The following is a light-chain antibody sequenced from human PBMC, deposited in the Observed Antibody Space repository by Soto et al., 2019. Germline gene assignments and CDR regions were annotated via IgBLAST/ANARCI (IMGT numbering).Light chain of an antibody. CDR3: QSSDSSLSGVV. CDR1: SSNIGAGYD. J-gene: IGLJ2*01. V-gene: IGLV1-40*01. Sequence: QPVLTQPPSVSGAPGQRVTISCTGSSSNIGAGYDVHWYQQLPGTAPKLLIYGNSNRPSGVPDRFSGSKSGTSASLAITGLQAADEADYYCQSSDSSLSGVVFGGGTKLTVL. CDR2: GNS.